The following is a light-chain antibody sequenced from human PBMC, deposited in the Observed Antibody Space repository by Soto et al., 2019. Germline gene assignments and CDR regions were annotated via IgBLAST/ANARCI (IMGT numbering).Light chain of an antibody. J-gene: IGLJ3*02. Sequence: QSVLTQPPSASGSPGQSVTISCTGTSSDVGGYNYVSWYQQHPGKAPKLMIYDVTKRPSGVPDRFSGSKSGSTASLTVSGLQAEDEADYYCSSYAGSNNWVFGGGPKVTVL. V-gene: IGLV2-8*01. CDR1: SSDVGGYNY. CDR3: SSYAGSNNWV. CDR2: DVT.